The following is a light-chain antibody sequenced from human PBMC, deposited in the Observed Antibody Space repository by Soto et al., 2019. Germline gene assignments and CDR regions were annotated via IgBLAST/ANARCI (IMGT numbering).Light chain of an antibody. J-gene: IGKJ5*01. CDR2: GTS. CDR1: QSVSNY. Sequence: EVVLTQSPATLSLSPGEIATLSFSASQSVSNYLAWYQKKPGQAPRLLIYGTSSRATGIPDRFSGSGSGTDFTLTISRLEPEDFAVYYCQQRNVWPPITFGQGTRLEIK. CDR3: QQRNVWPPIT. V-gene: IGKV3-11*01.